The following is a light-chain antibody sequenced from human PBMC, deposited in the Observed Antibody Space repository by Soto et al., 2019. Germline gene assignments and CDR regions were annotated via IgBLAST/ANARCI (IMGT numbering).Light chain of an antibody. Sequence: EIVFTQSPDTLSLSPGEGATLSCRASQSVSSNLAWYQQKLGQAPRVLIYGSSSRATGVPARFSGSGSGTDFTLTISSLEPEDSAVYYCQQRHMWPITFGQGTRLEI. CDR3: QQRHMWPIT. CDR1: QSVSSN. CDR2: GSS. V-gene: IGKV3-11*01. J-gene: IGKJ5*01.